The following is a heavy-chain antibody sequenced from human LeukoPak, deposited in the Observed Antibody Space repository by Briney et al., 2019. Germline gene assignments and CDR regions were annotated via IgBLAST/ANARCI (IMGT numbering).Heavy chain of an antibody. Sequence: QPGGSLRLSCVASGFTFKSFSMDWVRQAPGKGLEWVSYIRNDGKSIYYADSVKGRFTISRDNAKDSLYLQMNSLRAEDTAVYYCVRDQWRDYSDSSGYHTTYYFDYWGQGSLVTVSS. CDR3: VRDQWRDYSDSSGYHTTYYFDY. D-gene: IGHD3-22*01. CDR1: GFTFKSFS. J-gene: IGHJ4*02. V-gene: IGHV3-48*04. CDR2: IRNDGKSI.